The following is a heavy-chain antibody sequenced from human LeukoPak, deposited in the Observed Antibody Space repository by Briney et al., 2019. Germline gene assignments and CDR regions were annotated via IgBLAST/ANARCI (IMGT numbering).Heavy chain of an antibody. CDR1: GGSFSGYY. D-gene: IGHD6-13*01. V-gene: IGHV4-34*01. CDR2: INHSGST. Sequence: PSETLSLTCAVYGGSFSGYYWSWIRQPPGKGLEWIGEINHSGSTNYNPSLKSRVTISVDTSKNQFSLKLSSVTAADTAVYYCARDRRSIAAAGDAFDIWGQGTMVTVSS. J-gene: IGHJ3*02. CDR3: ARDRRSIAAAGDAFDI.